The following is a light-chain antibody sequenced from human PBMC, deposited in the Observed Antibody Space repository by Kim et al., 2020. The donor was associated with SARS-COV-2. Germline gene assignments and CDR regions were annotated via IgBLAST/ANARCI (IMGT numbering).Light chain of an antibody. Sequence: AWGQTVRITCQGDSLRSYYATWYQQKPGQAPLLVIYGKNNRPSGIPDRFSGSSSGSTASLTITGAQAEDEADYYCHSRDNSDNHVLFGGGTQLTVL. J-gene: IGLJ2*01. CDR3: HSRDNSDNHVL. CDR2: GKN. V-gene: IGLV3-19*01. CDR1: SLRSYY.